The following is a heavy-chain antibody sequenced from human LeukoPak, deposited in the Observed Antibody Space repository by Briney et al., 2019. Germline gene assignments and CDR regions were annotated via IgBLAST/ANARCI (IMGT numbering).Heavy chain of an antibody. CDR2: IYHSGST. CDR3: ARVGGEDSRYYGSGPLGY. CDR1: GGSISSTSYY. V-gene: IGHV4-39*07. D-gene: IGHD3-10*01. Sequence: SETLSLTCTVSGGSISSTSYYWGWIRQPPGKGLEWIGSIYHSGSTYYNPSLKSRVTISVDTSKNQFSLKLSSVTAADTAVYYCARVGGEDSRYYGSGPLGYWGQGTLVTVSS. J-gene: IGHJ4*02.